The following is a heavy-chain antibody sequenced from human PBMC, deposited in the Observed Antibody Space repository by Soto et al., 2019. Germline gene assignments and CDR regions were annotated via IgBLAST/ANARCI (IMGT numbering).Heavy chain of an antibody. Sequence: EVHLVESGGGLVKPGGSLRLSCAVSGFTFSSCTMNWVRQAPGKGLEWVSSISHSTSHIYYTDSVKGRFTISRDNAKNSLFLQMNSRRAEDTAVYYCSACSGVACARNYGMDVWGQGTTVTVSS. V-gene: IGHV3-21*01. CDR2: ISHSTSHI. D-gene: IGHD2-15*01. CDR3: SACSGVACARNYGMDV. J-gene: IGHJ6*02. CDR1: GFTFSSCT.